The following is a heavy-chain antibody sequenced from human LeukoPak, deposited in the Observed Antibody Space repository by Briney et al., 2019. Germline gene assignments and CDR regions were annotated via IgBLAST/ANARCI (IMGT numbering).Heavy chain of an antibody. CDR1: GGTFSNYV. CDR2: IIPIFGTS. J-gene: IGHJ4*02. Sequence: ASVKVSCKAFGGTFSNYVISWVRQAPGQGLEWMGRIIPIFGTSNYAQKFQGRVTIITDESSNTAYMELSSLRSEDTAMYYCARVDDSSGYYYFDYWGQGTLVTVSS. D-gene: IGHD3-22*01. V-gene: IGHV1-69*05. CDR3: ARVDDSSGYYYFDY.